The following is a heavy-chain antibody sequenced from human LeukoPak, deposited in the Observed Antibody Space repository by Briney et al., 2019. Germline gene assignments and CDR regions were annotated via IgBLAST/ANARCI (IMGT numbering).Heavy chain of an antibody. V-gene: IGHV1-2*02. Sequence: GASVKVSCKASGYTFTGYYMHWVRQAPGQGLEWMGWINPNSGGTNYAQKFQGRVTMTRDTSISTAYMELSRLRSDDTAVYYCARDQVRIAVAGTGYYYYGMDVWGQGTTVAVSS. D-gene: IGHD6-19*01. CDR3: ARDQVRIAVAGTGYYYYGMDV. CDR1: GYTFTGYY. CDR2: INPNSGGT. J-gene: IGHJ6*02.